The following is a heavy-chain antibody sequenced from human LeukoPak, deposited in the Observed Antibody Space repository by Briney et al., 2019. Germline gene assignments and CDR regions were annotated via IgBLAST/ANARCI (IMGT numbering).Heavy chain of an antibody. V-gene: IGHV3-23*01. Sequence: GGSLRLSCAASGFTFSSYAMSWVHQAPGKGLEWVSAISGSGGSTYYADSVKGRFTISRDNSKNTLYLQMNSLRAEDTAVYYCAKDLGFPSSYYYDLDYWGQGTLVTVSS. D-gene: IGHD3-22*01. CDR1: GFTFSSYA. CDR3: AKDLGFPSSYYYDLDY. J-gene: IGHJ4*02. CDR2: ISGSGGST.